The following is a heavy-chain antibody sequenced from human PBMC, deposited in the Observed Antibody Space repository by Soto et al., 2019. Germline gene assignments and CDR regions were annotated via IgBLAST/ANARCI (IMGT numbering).Heavy chain of an antibody. J-gene: IGHJ6*02. CDR3: ARDRGDCSSILCYGSFYYGMDV. Sequence: EVQLVETGGGLIQPGGSLRLSCAASGFSVSSHYMSWVRQAPGKGLEWVSAIYAGGSTYYTDSVEGRFTISRDVSKNTLYLQMNSLRAEDTGVYYCARDRGDCSSILCYGSFYYGMDVWGQGTTVIVSS. V-gene: IGHV3-53*02. D-gene: IGHD6-13*01. CDR2: IYAGGST. CDR1: GFSVSSHY.